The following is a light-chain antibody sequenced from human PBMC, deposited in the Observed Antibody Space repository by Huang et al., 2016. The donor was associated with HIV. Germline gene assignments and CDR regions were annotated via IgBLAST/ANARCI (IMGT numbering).Light chain of an antibody. CDR2: AAS. Sequence: IVMTQSPAPLSVAPGDSAPLTCRASQNINTNLSWFQHKPGQAPKLLIYAASTRTADFPARFSGSGSRTEFTLTVSSLQSEDIAVYYCQQYNDWPRSFGQGTKVEIK. CDR3: QQYNDWPRS. CDR1: QNINTN. J-gene: IGKJ1*01. V-gene: IGKV3-15*01.